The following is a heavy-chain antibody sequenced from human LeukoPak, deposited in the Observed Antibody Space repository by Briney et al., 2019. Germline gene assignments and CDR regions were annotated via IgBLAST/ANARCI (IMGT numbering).Heavy chain of an antibody. CDR3: ARDRVVVPAAFDY. CDR2: IDPDSGGT. V-gene: IGHV1-2*02. Sequence: ASVKVSCKASGYTFTAYYMHWVRQAPGQGLEWMGWIDPDSGGTNYAQKFQGRVTMTRDTSISTAYMELSRLRSDDTAVYYCARDRVVVPAAFDYWGQGTLVTVSS. J-gene: IGHJ4*02. D-gene: IGHD2-2*01. CDR1: GYTFTAYY.